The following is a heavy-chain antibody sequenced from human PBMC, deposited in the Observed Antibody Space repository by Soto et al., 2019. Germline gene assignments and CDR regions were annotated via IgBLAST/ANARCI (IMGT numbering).Heavy chain of an antibody. CDR2: IYHSGST. V-gene: IGHV4-30-2*01. CDR3: ARGPRTVTTPTPYFDD. CDR1: AGSISSGGSS. Sequence: PSETLSLTCALSAGSISSGGSSWSWLRHPPGKGLEWIGYIYHSGSTYSNPSLKSRVTISVDRSKTQFSLKLSSVTAADTAVYYWARGPRTVTTPTPYFDDWGQGTLVTV. J-gene: IGHJ4*02. D-gene: IGHD4-17*01.